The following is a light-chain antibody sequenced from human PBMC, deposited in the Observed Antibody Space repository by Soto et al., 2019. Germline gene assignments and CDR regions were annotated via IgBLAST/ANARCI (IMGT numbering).Light chain of an antibody. Sequence: TQSPGTLSLSPGERATLSCRASQSVSSSWLAWYQQKPGKAPKLLIYAASSLQSGVPSRFSGSGSGTDFTLTISSLQPEDFATYYCQHPNSFPFTFGPGTKLHIK. V-gene: IGKV1-12*01. CDR3: QHPNSFPFT. CDR2: AAS. J-gene: IGKJ3*01. CDR1: QSVSSSW.